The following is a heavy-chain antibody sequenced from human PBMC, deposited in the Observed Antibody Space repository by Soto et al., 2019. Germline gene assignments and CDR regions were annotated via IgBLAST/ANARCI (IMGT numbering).Heavy chain of an antibody. D-gene: IGHD3-22*01. J-gene: IGHJ4*02. Sequence: QVQLVESGGGVVQPGRSLRLSCAASGFTFSSYAMHWVRQAPGKGLEWVAVISYDGSNKYYADSVKGRFTISRDNSKNTLYLQMNSLRAEETAVYYCARVGELVVVDYWGQGTLVTVSS. CDR3: ARVGELVVVDY. CDR2: ISYDGSNK. V-gene: IGHV3-30-3*01. CDR1: GFTFSSYA.